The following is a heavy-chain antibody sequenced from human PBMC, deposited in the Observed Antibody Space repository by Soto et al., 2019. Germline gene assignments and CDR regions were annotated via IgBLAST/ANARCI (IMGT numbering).Heavy chain of an antibody. D-gene: IGHD3-10*01. V-gene: IGHV3-15*01. CDR1: GITFGNVW. CDR3: ATHQTEYLLGY. Sequence: EVQLVESGGGLVKPGGSLRLSCTTSGITFGNVWMSWVRQAPGKGLEWIGRIISNIGGGTTDYAAPVKGRFSISRDDSINTVYLQLNSLKIDDTAVYFCATHQTEYLLGYWGQGTLVTVSS. J-gene: IGHJ4*02. CDR2: IISNIGGGTT.